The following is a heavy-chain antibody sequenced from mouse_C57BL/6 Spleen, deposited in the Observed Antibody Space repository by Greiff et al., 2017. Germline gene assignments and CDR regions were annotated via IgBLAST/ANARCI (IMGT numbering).Heavy chain of an antibody. CDR2: ISSGSSTI. V-gene: IGHV5-17*02. Sequence: EVMLVESGGGLVQPGGSRKLSCAASGFTFSSFGMHWVRQAPEKGLEWVAYISSGSSTIYYADTVKGRFTISRDNPKNTLFLQMTSLRSEDTAMYYCASSVVATPYAMDYWGQGTSVTVSS. J-gene: IGHJ4*01. CDR3: ASSVVATPYAMDY. CDR1: GFTFSSFG. D-gene: IGHD1-1*01.